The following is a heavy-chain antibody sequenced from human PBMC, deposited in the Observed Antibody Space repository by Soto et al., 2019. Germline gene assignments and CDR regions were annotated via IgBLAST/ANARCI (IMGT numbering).Heavy chain of an antibody. CDR2: ISAKSGDT. CDR1: GYTFTISG. CDR3: AREPYFPTVGMDV. V-gene: IGHV1-18*04. D-gene: IGHD3-10*01. J-gene: IGHJ6*02. Sequence: QIQLVQSGAEVKNPGASVKVSCKASGYTFTISGLIWVRQAPGQGLEWIGWISAKSGDTSYAQSFQGRVTMTTDTSTNTAYMELRGLTSDDTAVYYCAREPYFPTVGMDVWGQGTTVTVSS.